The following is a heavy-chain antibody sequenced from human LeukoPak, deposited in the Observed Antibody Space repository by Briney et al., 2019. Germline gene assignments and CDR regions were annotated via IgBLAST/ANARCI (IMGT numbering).Heavy chain of an antibody. Sequence: GGSLRLSCAASGFTFSQYWMLWVRQAPGKRLESVSRINTDGPFTTYADSVKGRFTVSRDNADNTMFLQMNSVRDEDTAVYYCETKQWLAPPPDSWGEGTPVTVFS. D-gene: IGHD6-19*01. J-gene: IGHJ4*02. CDR2: INTDGPFT. V-gene: IGHV3-74*01. CDR3: ETKQWLAPPPDS. CDR1: GFTFSQYW.